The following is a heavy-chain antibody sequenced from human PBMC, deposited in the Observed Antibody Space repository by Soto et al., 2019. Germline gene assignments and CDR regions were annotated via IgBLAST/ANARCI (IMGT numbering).Heavy chain of an antibody. CDR3: ARDPRLVSVFDARTDGAVFDS. J-gene: IGHJ4*02. CDR2: INTVKGNT. D-gene: IGHD3-3*01. V-gene: IGHV1-3*04. Sequence: ASVKVSCKASGYTFTTYAIHWVRLAPGQGPQWLGWINTVKGNTRYSQNFQGRVTITRDTSADTSFLELTSLTSEDWAVYFCARDPRLVSVFDARTDGAVFDSGGRGPLVTVPS. CDR1: GYTFTTYA.